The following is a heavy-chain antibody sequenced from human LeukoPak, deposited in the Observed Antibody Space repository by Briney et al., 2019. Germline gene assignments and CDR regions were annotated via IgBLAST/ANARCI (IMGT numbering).Heavy chain of an antibody. D-gene: IGHD3-22*01. CDR2: ISSSGGST. CDR1: GFTFSSYA. Sequence: PGGSLRLSCAASGFTFSSYAMSWVRQAPGKWLEWVSSISSSGGSTYYAGSVKGQFTISRDNSKNTVYLQMNSLRAEDTAVYYCAKDRTTYYDSSGYCYRRNGEHWGQGTLVTVSS. J-gene: IGHJ1*01. V-gene: IGHV3-23*01. CDR3: AKDRTTYYDSSGYCYRRNGEH.